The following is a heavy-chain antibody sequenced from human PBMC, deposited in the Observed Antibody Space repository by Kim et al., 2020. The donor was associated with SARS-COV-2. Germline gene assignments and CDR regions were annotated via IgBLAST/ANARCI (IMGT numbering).Heavy chain of an antibody. Sequence: YYNPSLKSRVTISVDTSKNQFSLKLSSVTAADTAVYYCARHYYDSSYFDYWGQGTLVTVSS. D-gene: IGHD3-22*01. J-gene: IGHJ4*02. CDR3: ARHYYDSSYFDY. V-gene: IGHV4-39*01.